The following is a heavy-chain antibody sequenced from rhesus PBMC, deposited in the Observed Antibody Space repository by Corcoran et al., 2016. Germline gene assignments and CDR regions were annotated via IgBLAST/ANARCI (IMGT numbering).Heavy chain of an antibody. V-gene: IGHV4-73*01. Sequence: QVQLQQWGEGLVKPSETLSLTCAVYGGSISGYYYWSWIRQPPGKGLEWIGYIYCNSASTNYNHSLKIRFTISQDTSKNQFSLNLSSVTASATAVYYCARDGDTVGTAYFDYWGQVVLVTVSS. D-gene: IGHD5-42*01. J-gene: IGHJ4*01. CDR1: GGSISGYYY. CDR3: ARDGDTVGTAYFDY. CDR2: IYCNSAST.